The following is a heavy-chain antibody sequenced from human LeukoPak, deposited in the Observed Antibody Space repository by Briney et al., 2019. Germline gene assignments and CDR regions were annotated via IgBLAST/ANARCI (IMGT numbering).Heavy chain of an antibody. D-gene: IGHD3-22*01. J-gene: IGHJ5*02. CDR1: GFTFSSYS. Sequence: GSLRLSCAASGFTFSSYSMNWVRQAPGKGLEWVSSISSSSSYIYYADSVKGRFTISRDNAKNSLYLQMNSLRAEDTAVYYCASCYYVSSGWSPFEPWGQGTLVTVSS. CDR2: ISSSSSYI. V-gene: IGHV3-21*01. CDR3: ASCYYVSSGWSPFEP.